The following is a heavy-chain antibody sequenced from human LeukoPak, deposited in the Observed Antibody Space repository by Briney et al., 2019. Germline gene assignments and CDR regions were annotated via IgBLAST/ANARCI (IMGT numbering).Heavy chain of an antibody. CDR1: GFTFSSYW. D-gene: IGHD3-10*01. CDR3: ARLGRSRDYYGSGSYYRVYYYYYMDV. V-gene: IGHV3-7*01. J-gene: IGHJ6*03. CDR2: IKQDGSEK. Sequence: GGSLRLFCAASGFTFSSYWMSWVRQAPGKGLEWVANIKQDGSEKYYVDSVKGRFTISRDNAKNSLYLQMNSLRAEDTAVYYCARLGRSRDYYGSGSYYRVYYYYYMDVWGKGTTVTVSS.